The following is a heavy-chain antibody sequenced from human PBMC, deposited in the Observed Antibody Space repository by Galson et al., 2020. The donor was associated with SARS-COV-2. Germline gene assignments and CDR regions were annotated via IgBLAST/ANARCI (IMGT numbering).Heavy chain of an antibody. Sequence: GGSLRLSCAASGFTFSTYAMDWVRQAPDKGLEWVALISYDGDKKYYADSVKGRFTISRDNSENTLYLQMNSLRAEDTAVYYCARGYSSNYYYMGVWGKGTTVTVSS. J-gene: IGHJ6*03. CDR1: GFTFSTYA. CDR2: ISYDGDKK. CDR3: ARGYSSNYYYMGV. D-gene: IGHD6-19*01. V-gene: IGHV3-30*04.